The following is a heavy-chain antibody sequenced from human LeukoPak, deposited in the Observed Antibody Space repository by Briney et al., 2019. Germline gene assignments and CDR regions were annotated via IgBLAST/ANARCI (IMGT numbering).Heavy chain of an antibody. Sequence: SETLSLTCTVSGGSISSYYWSWIRQPPGKGLEWIGYIYYSGSTNYNPSLKSRVTISVDTSKNQFSLKLSSVTAADTAVYYCARSQVVRRAFDIWGQGTMVTVSS. V-gene: IGHV4-59*12. CDR3: ARSQVVRRAFDI. CDR1: GGSISSYY. D-gene: IGHD3-22*01. J-gene: IGHJ3*02. CDR2: IYYSGST.